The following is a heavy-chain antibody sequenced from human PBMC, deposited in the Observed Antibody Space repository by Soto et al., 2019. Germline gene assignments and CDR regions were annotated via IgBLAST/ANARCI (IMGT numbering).Heavy chain of an antibody. CDR1: GFTFSSYA. V-gene: IGHV3-30-3*01. CDR3: ARDKYYYGSGSYYGHYYYYYGMDV. J-gene: IGHJ6*02. Sequence: GGSLRLSCAASGFTFSSYAMHWVRQAPGKGLEWVAVISYDGSNKYYADSVKGRFTISRDNSKNTLYLQMNSLRAEDTAVYYCARDKYYYGSGSYYGHYYYYYGMDVWGQGTTVTVSS. CDR2: ISYDGSNK. D-gene: IGHD3-10*01.